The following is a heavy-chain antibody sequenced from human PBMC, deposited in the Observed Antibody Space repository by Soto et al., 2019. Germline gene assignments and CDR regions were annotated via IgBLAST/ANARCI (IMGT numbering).Heavy chain of an antibody. V-gene: IGHV4-59*01. CDR2: IYYSGST. Sequence: SETLSLTCTVSGGSISSYYWSWIRQPPGKGLEWIGYIYYSGSTNYNPSLKSRVTISVDTSKNQFSLKLSSVTAADTDVYYCARAYCGGDCYQNWFDPWGQGTLVTVSS. D-gene: IGHD2-21*02. CDR3: ARAYCGGDCYQNWFDP. CDR1: GGSISSYY. J-gene: IGHJ5*02.